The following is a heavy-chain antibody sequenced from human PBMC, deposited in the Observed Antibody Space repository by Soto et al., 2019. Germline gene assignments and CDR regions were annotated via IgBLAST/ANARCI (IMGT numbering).Heavy chain of an antibody. Sequence: SVKVSCKASGGTFSSYAISWVRQAPGQGLEWMGGIIPIFGTADYAQKFQGRVTITADGSTSTAYMELSSLRSEDTAVYYCAGPGFCSDGSCPLNYYYYYGMDVWGQGTTVTVSS. CDR2: IIPIFGTA. V-gene: IGHV1-69*13. CDR3: AGPGFCSDGSCPLNYYYYYGMDV. J-gene: IGHJ6*02. D-gene: IGHD2-15*01. CDR1: GGTFSSYA.